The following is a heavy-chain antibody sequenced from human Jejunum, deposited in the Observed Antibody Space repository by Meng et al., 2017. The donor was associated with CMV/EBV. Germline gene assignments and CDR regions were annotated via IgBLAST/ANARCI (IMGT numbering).Heavy chain of an antibody. D-gene: IGHD3-10*01. Sequence: QVQLQDSGPGLVKPSRPLSLACPVSGDSISNGDYYWGWIRQTPGKRLEWIGYIYYSGSTYFNPSLDSRLTMSVDTSKNQFSLKLSSMTAADTAVYYCARSVRPKRWFDLWGQGTLVTVSS. CDR2: IYYSGST. V-gene: IGHV4-30-4*08. J-gene: IGHJ5*02. CDR1: GDSISNGDYY. CDR3: ARSVRPKRWFDL.